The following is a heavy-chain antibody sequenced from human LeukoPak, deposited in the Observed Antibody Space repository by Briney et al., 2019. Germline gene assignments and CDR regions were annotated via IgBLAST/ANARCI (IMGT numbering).Heavy chain of an antibody. CDR2: ISAYNGNT. CDR1: GYTFTSYG. D-gene: IGHD5-12*01. Sequence: ASVKVSCKASGYTFTSYGISWVRQAPGQGLEWMGWISAYNGNTNYAQKLQGRVTMTTDTSTSTAYMELRSLRSDDTAVYYCARSGTYSGDDSYYYYYMDVWGKGTTVTVSS. J-gene: IGHJ6*03. CDR3: ARSGTYSGDDSYYYYYMDV. V-gene: IGHV1-18*01.